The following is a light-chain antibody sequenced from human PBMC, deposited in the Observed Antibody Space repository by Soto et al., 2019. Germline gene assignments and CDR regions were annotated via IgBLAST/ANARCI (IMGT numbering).Light chain of an antibody. CDR3: QQSYSTPRT. CDR1: QTINNY. Sequence: DIQMTPSPSSLSASVGDRVSITCRASQTINNYLNWYLQKPGKAPKLLIYAASTLQSGVPSRFSGSGSGTDFTLTISCLRPEDVVTYYCQQSYSTPRTFGQGTKVEIK. CDR2: AAS. J-gene: IGKJ1*01. V-gene: IGKV1-39*01.